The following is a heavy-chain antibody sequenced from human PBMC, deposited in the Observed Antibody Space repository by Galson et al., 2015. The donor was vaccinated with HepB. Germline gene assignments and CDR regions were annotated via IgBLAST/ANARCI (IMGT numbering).Heavy chain of an antibody. CDR3: IRPGGAVAGTWVAY. Sequence: SLRLSCAASDFTFIAYWMHWVRQAPGKGLVWVSGINTDGSRANYADSVKGRFTISRDNAKNTAYLQMNSLKTEDTAMYYCIRPGGAVAGTWVAYWGQGTLVTVSS. CDR2: INTDGSRA. V-gene: IGHV3-74*01. D-gene: IGHD6-19*01. J-gene: IGHJ4*02. CDR1: DFTFIAYW.